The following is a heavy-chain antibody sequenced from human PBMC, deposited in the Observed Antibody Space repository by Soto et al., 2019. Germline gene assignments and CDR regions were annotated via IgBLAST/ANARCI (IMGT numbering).Heavy chain of an antibody. J-gene: IGHJ6*02. V-gene: IGHV3-30-3*01. CDR1: GFTFSNYA. CDR2: ISYDGSNK. Sequence: GGSLRLSCAASGFTFSNYAMHWVRQAPGKGLEWVAFISYDGSNKYYADSVKGRFTISRDKSKNSLYLQMNSLRAEDTAVYYCARDSYGMDVWGQGTTVTVSS. CDR3: ARDSYGMDV.